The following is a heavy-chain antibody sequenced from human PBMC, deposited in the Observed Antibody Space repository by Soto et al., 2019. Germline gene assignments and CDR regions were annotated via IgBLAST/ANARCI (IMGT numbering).Heavy chain of an antibody. Sequence: GGSLRLSCAASGFTFSNAWINWVRQAPGKGLGWVGRIKSKTDGGTPDYAAPVKGRFAIPRDDSKNMVYLQMNSLKTEDTGIYYCTTDSYSSIIVVRFDYWGHATLVTVSS. CDR1: GFTFSNAW. CDR2: IKSKTDGGTP. D-gene: IGHD3-22*01. V-gene: IGHV3-15*07. J-gene: IGHJ4*01. CDR3: TTDSYSSIIVVRFDY.